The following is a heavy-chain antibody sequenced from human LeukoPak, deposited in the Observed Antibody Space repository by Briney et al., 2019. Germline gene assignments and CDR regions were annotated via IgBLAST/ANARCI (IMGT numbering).Heavy chain of an antibody. CDR2: IYSGGST. V-gene: IGHV3-66*01. CDR1: GFTVSSKY. CDR3: ARDRFDGAAGIFDY. Sequence: PGGSLRLSCAASGFTVSSKYMSWVRQAPGKGLEWVSVIYSGGSTYYADSVKGRFTISRDKSKNTLYLQMNSLRAEDTAVYYCARDRFDGAAGIFDYWGQGTLVTVSS. D-gene: IGHD6-13*01. J-gene: IGHJ4*02.